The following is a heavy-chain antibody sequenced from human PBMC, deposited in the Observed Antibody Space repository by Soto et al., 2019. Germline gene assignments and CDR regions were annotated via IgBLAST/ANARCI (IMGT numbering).Heavy chain of an antibody. D-gene: IGHD4-17*01. J-gene: IGHJ3*01. CDR1: GFTFSTYS. V-gene: IGHV3-48*01. CDR2: ISSGGSTI. CDR3: ARDVYGEDAFGL. Sequence: GGSLRLSCAASGFTFSTYSMNWVRQAPGTGLEWLSYISSGGSTIYYADSVKGRFTISRDNAKNSLYLQMNRLRVEDTAVYFCARDVYGEDAFGLWGQGTMVTVSS.